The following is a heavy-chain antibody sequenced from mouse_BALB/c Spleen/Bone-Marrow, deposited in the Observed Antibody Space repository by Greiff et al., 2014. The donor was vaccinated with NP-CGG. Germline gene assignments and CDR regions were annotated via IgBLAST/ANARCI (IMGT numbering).Heavy chain of an antibody. CDR2: ISSGGST. V-gene: IGHV5-6-5*01. CDR1: GFTFSSYA. Sequence: DVKLVESGGGLVKPGGSLKLSCAASGFTFSSYAMSWVRQTPEKRLEWVASISSGGSTYYPDSVKGRFTISRDNARNILYLQMSSLRSEDTAMYYCARWYYGSGFAYWGQGTLVTVPA. CDR3: ARWYYGSGFAY. D-gene: IGHD1-1*01. J-gene: IGHJ3*01.